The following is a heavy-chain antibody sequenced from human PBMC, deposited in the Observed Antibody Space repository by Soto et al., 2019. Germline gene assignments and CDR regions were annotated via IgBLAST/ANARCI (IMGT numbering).Heavy chain of an antibody. J-gene: IGHJ3*02. Sequence: PGGSLRLSCAASGFTFSSYTMTWVRQAPGKGLEWISVIIGSGTSTYYADSVKGRFTISRDNSKNTLFLQMNSLRAEDTAVYYSARDLYYYDSIGAFDIWGQGTMVTVSS. V-gene: IGHV3-23*01. CDR3: ARDLYYYDSIGAFDI. CDR1: GFTFSSYT. D-gene: IGHD3-22*01. CDR2: IIGSGTST.